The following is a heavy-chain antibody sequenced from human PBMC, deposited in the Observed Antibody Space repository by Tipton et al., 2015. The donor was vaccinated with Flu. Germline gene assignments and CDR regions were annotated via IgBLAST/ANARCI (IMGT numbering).Heavy chain of an antibody. J-gene: IGHJ3*02. Sequence: QSGAEVKKPGASVKVSCKASGYTFTSYAMHWVRQAPGQGLEWMGWINPNSGGTNYAQKFQGWVTMTRDTSISTAYMGLSRLRSDDTAVYYCARDSGTNIVVVPAAISFAFDIWGQGTMVTVSS. V-gene: IGHV1-2*04. CDR1: GYTFTSYA. D-gene: IGHD2-2*01. CDR2: INPNSGGT. CDR3: ARDSGTNIVVVPAAISFAFDI.